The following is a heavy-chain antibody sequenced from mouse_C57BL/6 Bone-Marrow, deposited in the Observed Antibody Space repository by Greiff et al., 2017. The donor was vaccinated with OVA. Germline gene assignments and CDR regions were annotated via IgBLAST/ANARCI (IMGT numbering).Heavy chain of an antibody. CDR1: GYTFTDYE. J-gene: IGHJ4*01. D-gene: IGHD2-5*01. Sequence: QVQLKQSGAGLVRPGASVTLSCKASGYTFTDYEMHWVKQTPVHGLEWIGAIDPETGGTAYNQKFKGKAILTADKSSSTAYMELRSLTSEDSAVYYCTRGYSNYYAMDYWGQGTSVTVSS. CDR3: TRGYSNYYAMDY. CDR2: IDPETGGT. V-gene: IGHV1-15*01.